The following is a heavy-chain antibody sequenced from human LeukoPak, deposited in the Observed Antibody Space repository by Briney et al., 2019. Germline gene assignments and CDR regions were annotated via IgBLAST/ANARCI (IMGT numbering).Heavy chain of an antibody. D-gene: IGHD3-10*01. Sequence: GGSLRLSCGASGFPFSNYWMTWVRQAPGKGLEWVATINQDETEQYYVDSVKGRFTISRDNSKNTLYLQMNSLRAEDTAVYYCAKDRDPYDYGSGSYYNGVFDYWGQGTLVTVSS. V-gene: IGHV3-7*03. J-gene: IGHJ4*02. CDR1: GFPFSNYW. CDR2: INQDETEQ. CDR3: AKDRDPYDYGSGSYYNGVFDY.